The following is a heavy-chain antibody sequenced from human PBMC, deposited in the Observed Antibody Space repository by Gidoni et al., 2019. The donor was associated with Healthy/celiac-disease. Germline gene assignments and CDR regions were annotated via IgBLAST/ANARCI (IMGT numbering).Heavy chain of an antibody. D-gene: IGHD3-10*01. CDR3: ARLRYYGSGSYYRYYGMDV. Sequence: QVQLPESGPGLVTPSETLSLTCTVSGGSISSYSRSWIRQPPGKGLEWIVYIYYSGSTNYNPSLNSRVTISVDTSKNQFYLKLSSVTAADTAVYYCARLRYYGSGSYYRYYGMDVWGQGTTVTVSS. CDR2: IYYSGST. CDR1: GGSISSYS. V-gene: IGHV4-59*08. J-gene: IGHJ6*02.